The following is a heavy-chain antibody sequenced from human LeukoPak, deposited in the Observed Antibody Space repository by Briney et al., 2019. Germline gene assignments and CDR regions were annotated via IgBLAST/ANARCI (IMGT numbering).Heavy chain of an antibody. Sequence: PSETLSLTCTVSGDSITSDNFFWTWIRQPAGKGLEWIGRVKPSGGTDYNPSLTSRVTISVDTSKTQYSLKLSSVTAADTAVYYCARYRLAYLDYWGQVTPVTVSS. V-gene: IGHV4-61*02. CDR3: ARYRLAYLDY. CDR2: VKPSGGT. J-gene: IGHJ4*02. CDR1: GDSITSDNFF. D-gene: IGHD3-3*02.